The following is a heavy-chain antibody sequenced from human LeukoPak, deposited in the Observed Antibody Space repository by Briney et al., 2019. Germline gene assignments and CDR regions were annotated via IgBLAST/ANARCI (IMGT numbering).Heavy chain of an antibody. Sequence: ASVKVSCKASGFSFTSFGVTWVRQAPGQGLEWMGWISTYTGVTHYAEKFEDRVTMSIDTSTTTAYMELRSLRYDDTAVYSCARDSDYSGNGNGDWFDPWGQGTVVTVSS. CDR3: ARDSDYSGNGNGDWFDP. V-gene: IGHV1-18*04. CDR2: ISTYTGVT. J-gene: IGHJ5*02. CDR1: GFSFTSFG. D-gene: IGHD4-11*01.